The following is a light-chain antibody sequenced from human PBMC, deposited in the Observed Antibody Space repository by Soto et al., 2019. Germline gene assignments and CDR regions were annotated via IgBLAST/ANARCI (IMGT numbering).Light chain of an antibody. CDR3: QSYDSSLRGSV. CDR2: DDN. J-gene: IGLJ3*02. V-gene: IGLV1-40*01. CDR1: SSNIGADYD. Sequence: QSVVTQPPSVSGAPGQRVTISCTGSSSNIGADYDVHWYQHLPGTAPKLLIYDDNHRPSGVPDRFSRSKSGTSASLAITGLQAEDDADYYWQSYDSSLRGSVFGGGTKLTVL.